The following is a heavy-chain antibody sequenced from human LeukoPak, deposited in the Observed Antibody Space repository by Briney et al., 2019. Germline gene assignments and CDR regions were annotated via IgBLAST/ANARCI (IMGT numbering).Heavy chain of an antibody. D-gene: IGHD6-13*01. Sequence: PGGSLRLSCAASGFTFSSYGMSWVRQAPGKGLEWVSAISGSGGSTYYADSVKGRFTISRDNSKNTLYLQMNSLRAEDTAVYYCASFRLGQQLAPDAFDIWGQGTMVTVSS. CDR3: ASFRLGQQLAPDAFDI. CDR2: ISGSGGST. V-gene: IGHV3-23*01. J-gene: IGHJ3*02. CDR1: GFTFSSYG.